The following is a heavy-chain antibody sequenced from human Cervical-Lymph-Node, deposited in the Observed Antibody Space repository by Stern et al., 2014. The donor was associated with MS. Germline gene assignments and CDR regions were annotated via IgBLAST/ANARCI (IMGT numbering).Heavy chain of an antibody. V-gene: IGHV1-8*01. D-gene: IGHD3-3*01. CDR3: ARTYELDY. J-gene: IGHJ4*02. CDR1: GYTFTNYD. Sequence: VQLVESGAEVKKPGASVRVSCKASGYTFTNYDINWVRQAPGPGLEWMGWMNPNTGDTGHAQKFQGRITMTRNTSMSTAYMDLSSLKSEDTATYYCARTYELDYWGQGTLVVVSS. CDR2: MNPNTGDT.